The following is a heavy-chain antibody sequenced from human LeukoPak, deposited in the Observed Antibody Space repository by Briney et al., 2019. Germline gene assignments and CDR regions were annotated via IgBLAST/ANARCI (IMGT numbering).Heavy chain of an antibody. CDR3: AKVPNYYDTTTYYG. D-gene: IGHD3-22*01. Sequence: GGSLRLSCAASGFIFSDYAMSWVRQAPGKGLEWVSAISDSKRGGTTYYADSVKGRFTISRDTSKNTLYLQMSSLRVEDTAVYYCAKVPNYYDTTTYYGWGQGTLVAVSS. CDR1: GFIFSDYA. CDR2: ISDSKRGGTT. V-gene: IGHV3-23*01. J-gene: IGHJ4*02.